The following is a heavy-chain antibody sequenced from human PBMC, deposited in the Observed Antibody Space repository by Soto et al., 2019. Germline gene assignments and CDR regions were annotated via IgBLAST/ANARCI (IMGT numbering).Heavy chain of an antibody. CDR3: ARGLDFSFDL. CDR1: GFTFSNYW. V-gene: IGHV3-74*01. CDR2: INSDESSR. Sequence: EVQLVESGGDLVQPGGSLSLSCVASGFTFSNYWMHWVRQAPGKGLEWVSRINSDESSRAYADSVKGRFISSRDNEKNSLSLEMNSLRAEEPAVYYCARGLDFSFDLWGRGTLVTVSS. J-gene: IGHJ2*01.